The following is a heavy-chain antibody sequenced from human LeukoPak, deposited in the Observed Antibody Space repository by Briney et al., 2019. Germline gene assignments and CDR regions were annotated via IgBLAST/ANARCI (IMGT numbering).Heavy chain of an antibody. CDR3: ARGCVTAAGTIY. CDR1: GFTFSSYW. J-gene: IGHJ4*02. V-gene: IGHV3-74*01. CDR2: INSDGSNT. Sequence: GGSLRLSCATSGFTFSSYWMHWVRHAPGKGLVWVSRINSDGSNTNYAESVKGRFTISRDNAKNTLYLQMNSLRVEDMAVYYCARGCVTAAGTIYWGQGTLVTVSS. D-gene: IGHD6-13*01.